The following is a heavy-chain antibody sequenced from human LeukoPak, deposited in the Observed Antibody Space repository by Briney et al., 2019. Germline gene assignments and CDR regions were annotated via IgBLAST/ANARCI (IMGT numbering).Heavy chain of an antibody. CDR2: ISAYNGNT. D-gene: IGHD2-2*02. CDR1: GYTFTSYG. Sequence: GASVKVSCKASGYTFTSYGISWVRQAPGQGLEWMGWISAYNGNTNYAQKLQGRVTMTTDTSTSTAYMELRRLRSDDTAVYYCARDLYCSSTSCYNGRIFGVVIIGYWGQGTLVTVSS. J-gene: IGHJ4*02. CDR3: ARDLYCSSTSCYNGRIFGVVIIGY. V-gene: IGHV1-18*01.